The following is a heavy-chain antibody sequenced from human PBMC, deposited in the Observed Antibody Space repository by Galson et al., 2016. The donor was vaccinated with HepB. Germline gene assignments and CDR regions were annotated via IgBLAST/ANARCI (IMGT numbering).Heavy chain of an antibody. CDR1: GFIVSNNY. J-gene: IGHJ4*02. V-gene: IGHV3-53*01. CDR3: ARDEIAGTTGDY. D-gene: IGHD1-7*01. CDR2: IYSGGRT. Sequence: SLRLSCAASGFIVSNNYMSWVRQAPGKGLEWVSVIYSGGRTYYADSVKGRFTISRDNSKNTLYLQMNSLRAEDTAVYYCARDEIAGTTGDYWGQGTLVTVSS.